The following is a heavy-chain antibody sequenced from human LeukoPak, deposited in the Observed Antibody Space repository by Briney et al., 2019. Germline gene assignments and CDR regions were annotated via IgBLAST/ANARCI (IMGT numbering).Heavy chain of an antibody. CDR2: INHSGVT. CDR1: GGSLTDYF. CDR3: ARFKSDYGDPYYFDY. V-gene: IGHV4-34*01. J-gene: IGHJ4*02. D-gene: IGHD4-17*01. Sequence: SETLSLTCAIHGGSLTDYFWTWIRQPPGKGLEWIGEINHSGVTHYSPSVRGRVTMSIDTSKNQFSPKLSSVTAADTAVYYCARFKSDYGDPYYFDYWGQGTLVTVSS.